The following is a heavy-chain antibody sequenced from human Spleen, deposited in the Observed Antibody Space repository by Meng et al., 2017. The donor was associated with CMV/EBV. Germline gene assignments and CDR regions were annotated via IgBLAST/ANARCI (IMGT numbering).Heavy chain of an antibody. Sequence: YSWSRSRQPPGKGLEWIGEISHSGSTNYNPSLKSRVVISIDTSRNQLSLTVSSVTAADTAVYFCARGRHDWSSRFSQPTPAHNWFDPWGQGTLVTVSS. CDR2: ISHSGST. V-gene: IGHV4-34*01. CDR3: ARGRHDWSSRFSQPTPAHNWFDP. D-gene: IGHD3-9*01. J-gene: IGHJ5*02. CDR1: YS.